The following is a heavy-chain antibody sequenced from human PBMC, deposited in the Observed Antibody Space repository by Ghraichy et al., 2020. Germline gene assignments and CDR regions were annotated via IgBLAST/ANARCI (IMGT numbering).Heavy chain of an antibody. D-gene: IGHD3-3*01. V-gene: IGHV3-48*02. Sequence: GGSLRLSCAASGFTFSSYSMNWVRQAPGKGLEWVSYISSSSSTIYYADSVKGRFTISRDDAKNSLYLQMNSLRDEDTAVYYCARGLSAYDFWSGYYPGHFDYWGQGTLVTVSS. J-gene: IGHJ4*02. CDR3: ARGLSAYDFWSGYYPGHFDY. CDR2: ISSSSSTI. CDR1: GFTFSSYS.